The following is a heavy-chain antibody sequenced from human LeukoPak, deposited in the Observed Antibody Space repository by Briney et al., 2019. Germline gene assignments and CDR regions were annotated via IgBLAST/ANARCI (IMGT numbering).Heavy chain of an antibody. CDR2: IYYSGST. V-gene: IGHV4-39*07. J-gene: IGHJ6*02. CDR1: GGCISSSNYY. D-gene: IGHD6-19*01. Sequence: SETLSLTCTVSGGCISSSNYYWGWIRQPPGKGLEWIGSIYYSGSTYYNPSLKSRVTISVDTSKNQFSLKLSSVTAADTAVYYCARDGTVARNGMDVWGQGTTVTVSS. CDR3: ARDGTVARNGMDV.